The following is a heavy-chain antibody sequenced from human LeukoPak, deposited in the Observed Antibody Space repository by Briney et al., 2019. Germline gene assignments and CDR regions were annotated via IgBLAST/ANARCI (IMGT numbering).Heavy chain of an antibody. CDR3: AKDPMNYNDLGY. CDR2: ISYDGSNK. V-gene: IGHV3-30-3*01. J-gene: IGHJ4*02. CDR1: GFTFSSYA. D-gene: IGHD1-1*01. Sequence: GGSLRLSCAASGFTFSSYAMHWVRQAPGKGLEWVAVISYDGSNKYYADTVKGRFTISRDNSKNTLYLQMNSLRAEDTAVYYCAKDPMNYNDLGYWGQGTLVTVSS.